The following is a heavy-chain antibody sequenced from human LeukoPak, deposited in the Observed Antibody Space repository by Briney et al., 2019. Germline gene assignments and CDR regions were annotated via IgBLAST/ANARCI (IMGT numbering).Heavy chain of an antibody. CDR2: IHHSGST. V-gene: IGHV4-38-2*01. Sequence: SETLSLTCAVSGYSISRGYHWGWIRQPPGKGLEWIGSIHHSGSTYYNSSLKSRVAISVDTSKNQFSLKLSSVTAADTAVYYCARHGWFGELLSYFDYWGQGTLVTVSS. CDR1: GYSISRGYH. D-gene: IGHD3-10*01. CDR3: ARHGWFGELLSYFDY. J-gene: IGHJ4*02.